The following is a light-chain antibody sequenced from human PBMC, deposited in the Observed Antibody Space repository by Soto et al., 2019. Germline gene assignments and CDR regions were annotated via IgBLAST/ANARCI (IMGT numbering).Light chain of an antibody. CDR1: QSVSSSY. Sequence: EIVLTQSPGTLSLSPGERATLSCRASQSVSSSYLAWYQQKPGQTPRLLFYGASSRATGIPDRFSGSGSGTDFTLTISRLEPVDFAVYYCQQYGSSPFTFGPGTKVDIK. V-gene: IGKV3-20*01. J-gene: IGKJ3*01. CDR3: QQYGSSPFT. CDR2: GAS.